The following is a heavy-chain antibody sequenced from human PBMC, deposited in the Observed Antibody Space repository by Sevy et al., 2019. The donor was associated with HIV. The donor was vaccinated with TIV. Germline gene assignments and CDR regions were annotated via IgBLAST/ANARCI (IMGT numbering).Heavy chain of an antibody. Sequence: GGSLRLSCAASGFTFSSYGMHWVHQAPGKGLEWVAVISYDGSNKYYADSVKGRFTISRDNSKNTLYLQMNSLRAEDTAVYYCAKLRAEPTDSPGKNYFDYWGQGTLVTVSS. CDR2: ISYDGSNK. CDR3: AKLRAEPTDSPGKNYFDY. J-gene: IGHJ4*02. D-gene: IGHD3-22*01. CDR1: GFTFSSYG. V-gene: IGHV3-30*18.